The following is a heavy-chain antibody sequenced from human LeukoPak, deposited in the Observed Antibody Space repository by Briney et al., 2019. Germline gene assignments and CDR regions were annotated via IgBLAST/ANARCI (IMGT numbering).Heavy chain of an antibody. D-gene: IGHD5-24*01. V-gene: IGHV4-59*01. Sequence: PSETLSLTCTVSGGSISSYYWSWLRQPPGKGLEWIGYIYYSGSTNYNPSLKGRVTISVDTSKNQFSLKLSSVTAADTAVYYCARDGDGYNYRWFDPWGQGTLVTVSS. CDR1: GGSISSYY. CDR2: IYYSGST. J-gene: IGHJ5*02. CDR3: ARDGDGYNYRWFDP.